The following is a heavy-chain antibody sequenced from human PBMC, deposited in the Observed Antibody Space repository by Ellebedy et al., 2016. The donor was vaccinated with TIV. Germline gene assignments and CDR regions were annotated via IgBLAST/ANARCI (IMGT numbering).Heavy chain of an antibody. D-gene: IGHD6-19*01. CDR1: GYSFTSYW. J-gene: IGHJ4*02. Sequence: GESLKISCKGSGYSFTSYWIGWVRQMPGKGLEWMGIIYPGDSDTRYSPSFQGQVTISADKSISTAYLQWSSLKASDTAMYYCARGRGQWLVPGDLDYWGQGTLVTVSS. CDR3: ARGRGQWLVPGDLDY. V-gene: IGHV5-51*01. CDR2: IYPGDSDT.